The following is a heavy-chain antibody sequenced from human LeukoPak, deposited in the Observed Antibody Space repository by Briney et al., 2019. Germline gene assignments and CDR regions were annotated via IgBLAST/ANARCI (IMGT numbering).Heavy chain of an antibody. J-gene: IGHJ4*02. D-gene: IGHD5-18*01. CDR2: INPDSGGT. CDR1: GYTFTGYY. V-gene: IGHV1-2*02. Sequence: GASVKVSCKASGYTFTGYYMHWVRQAPGQGLEWMGWINPDSGGTNYAQKFQGRVTMTRDTSISTAYMELSRLRSDDTAVYYCARAQRGCSYLNVTYWGQGTLVTVSS. CDR3: ARAQRGCSYLNVTY.